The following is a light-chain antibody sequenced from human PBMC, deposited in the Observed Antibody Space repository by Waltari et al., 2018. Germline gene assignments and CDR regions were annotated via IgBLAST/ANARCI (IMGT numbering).Light chain of an antibody. V-gene: IGKV3-15*01. J-gene: IGKJ4*01. CDR3: QQYNDWPLT. CDR2: DAS. Sequence: EIVLTQYPGILSLSPGERAVLSCRASHSVSSNYLAWYQQKPGQAPRLLIYDASTRATGVPPRFSGSGSGTEFTLTISSLQSEDFAVYSCQQYNDWPLTFGGGTKVEIK. CDR1: HSVSSN.